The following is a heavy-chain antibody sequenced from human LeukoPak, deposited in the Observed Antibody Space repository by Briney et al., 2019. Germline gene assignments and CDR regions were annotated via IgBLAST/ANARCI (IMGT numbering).Heavy chain of an antibody. D-gene: IGHD3-10*01. CDR2: IFPDDSDT. Sequence: GEALQISCKGSGCSFTTYWIGWVRRMPGKGLEWMGIIFPDDSDTRYSPSFQGQVTISADKSSSTAYLQWSSLKASDTAMYYCTIRGDPWNYFDYWGQGTLVTVSS. CDR1: GCSFTTYW. CDR3: TIRGDPWNYFDY. J-gene: IGHJ4*02. V-gene: IGHV5-51*01.